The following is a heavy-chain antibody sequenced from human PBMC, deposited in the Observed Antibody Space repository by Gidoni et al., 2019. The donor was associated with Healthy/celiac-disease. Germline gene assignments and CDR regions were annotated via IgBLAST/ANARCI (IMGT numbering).Heavy chain of an antibody. CDR1: GFTFSSYG. CDR2: IWYDGSNK. CDR3: ASEPGGGSYPGYFDY. Sequence: QVQLVESGGGVVQPGRSLRLSCAASGFTFSSYGMHWVRQAPGKGLEWVAVIWYDGSNKYYADSVKGRFTISRDNSKNTLYLQMNSLRAEDTAVYYCASEPGGGSYPGYFDYWGQGTLVTVSS. V-gene: IGHV3-33*01. D-gene: IGHD1-26*01. J-gene: IGHJ4*02.